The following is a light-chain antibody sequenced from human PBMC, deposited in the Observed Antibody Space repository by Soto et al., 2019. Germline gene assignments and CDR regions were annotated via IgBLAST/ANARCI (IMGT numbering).Light chain of an antibody. CDR2: EVS. CDR1: SSVVGGYNY. V-gene: IGLV2-8*02. Sequence: QSALTQPPSASRSPGQSVTISCTGTSSVVGGYNYVSWYQQHPGKAPKLMIYEVSKRPSGVPDRFSGSKYGNTASLTVSGLQAEDEAYYYCSSYAGSNNFVAFGGGTKLTVL. CDR3: SSYAGSNNFVA. J-gene: IGLJ2*01.